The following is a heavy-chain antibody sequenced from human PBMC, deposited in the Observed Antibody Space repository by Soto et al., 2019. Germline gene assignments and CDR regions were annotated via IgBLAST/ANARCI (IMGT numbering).Heavy chain of an antibody. CDR2: ISTYNGDT. J-gene: IGHJ6*02. D-gene: IGHD2-15*01. CDR1: GYSFTTYG. V-gene: IGHV1-18*01. Sequence: ASVKVSCKASGYSFTTYGISWVRQAPGQGLEWMGWISTYNGDTDYAQNLQGRVTMTTDTSTTTAYMELRSLRSDDTAVYYCAREGSRPYYYYGLAVWGQGTTVTVSS. CDR3: AREGSRPYYYYGLAV.